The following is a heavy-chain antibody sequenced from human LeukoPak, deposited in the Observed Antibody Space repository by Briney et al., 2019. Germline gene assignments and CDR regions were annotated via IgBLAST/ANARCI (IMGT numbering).Heavy chain of an antibody. Sequence: SETLSLTCTVSGGSISSYYWSWIRQPPGKGLEWIGRIYTSGSTNYNPSLKSRVTISVDTSKNQFSLKLSSATAADTAVYYCAREDWEQQLVLAWGQGTLVTVSS. J-gene: IGHJ5*02. V-gene: IGHV4-4*08. CDR3: AREDWEQQLVLA. CDR1: GGSISSYY. CDR2: IYTSGST. D-gene: IGHD6-13*01.